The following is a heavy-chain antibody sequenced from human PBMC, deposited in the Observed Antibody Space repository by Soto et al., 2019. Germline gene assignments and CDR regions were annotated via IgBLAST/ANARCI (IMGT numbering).Heavy chain of an antibody. J-gene: IGHJ4*02. V-gene: IGHV1-46*01. D-gene: IGHD2-21*02. CDR2: INPSGGST. CDR1: GYTFTSYY. CDR3: AREKDGVVVTAPNFDY. Sequence: ASVKVSCKASGYTFTSYYMHWVRQAPGQGLEWMGIINPSGGSTSYAQKFQGRVTMTRDTSTSTVYMELSSLRSEDTAVYYCAREKDGVVVTAPNFDYWGQGTLVTVSS.